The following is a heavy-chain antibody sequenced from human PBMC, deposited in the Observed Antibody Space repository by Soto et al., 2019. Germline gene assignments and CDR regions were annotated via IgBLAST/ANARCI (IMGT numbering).Heavy chain of an antibody. CDR3: ARQSSGIVVVPAAHDAFDI. CDR1: GGSISSGDYY. D-gene: IGHD2-2*01. J-gene: IGHJ3*02. V-gene: IGHV4-30-4*01. Sequence: QVQLQESGPGLVKPSQTLSLTCTVSGGSISSGDYYWSWIRQPPGKGLEWIGYIYYSGSTYYNPSLKSRVTISVDKSKNPFSLTLSSVTAADTAVYYCARQSSGIVVVPAAHDAFDIGGQGTMVTVSS. CDR2: IYYSGST.